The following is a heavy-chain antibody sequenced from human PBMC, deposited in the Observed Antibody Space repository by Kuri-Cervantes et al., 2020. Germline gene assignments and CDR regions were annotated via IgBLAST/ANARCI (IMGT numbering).Heavy chain of an antibody. CDR1: GFSFRNFW. D-gene: IGHD6-6*01. CDR3: ARATSSSSGFGYFDY. Sequence: ETLSLTCAASGFSFRNFWMSWVRQAPGKGLEWVANIKQDGSEKNYVDSVTGRFTIPRDNAKNSLYLQIESLTAEDTAVYYCARATSSSSGFGYFDYWGQGTLVTVSS. CDR2: IKQDGSEK. V-gene: IGHV3-7*04. J-gene: IGHJ4*02.